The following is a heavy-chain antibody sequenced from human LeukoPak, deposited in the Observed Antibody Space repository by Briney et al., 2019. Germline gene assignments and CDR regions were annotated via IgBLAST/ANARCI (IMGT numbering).Heavy chain of an antibody. D-gene: IGHD4-17*01. V-gene: IGHV1-2*02. CDR3: ARGWRDYGDYVYYFDY. CDR2: ISPNSGGT. CDR1: GYTFTSYG. J-gene: IGHJ4*02. Sequence: ASVKVSCKASGYTFTSYGISWVRQAPGQGLEWMGWISPNSGGTDYAQSFQGRVTMTRDTSISTAYMEVSRLRSDNTAVYYCARGWRDYGDYVYYFDYWGQGTLVTVSS.